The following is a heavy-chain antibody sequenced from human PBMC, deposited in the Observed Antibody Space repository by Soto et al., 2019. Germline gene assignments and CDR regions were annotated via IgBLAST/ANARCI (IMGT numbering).Heavy chain of an antibody. D-gene: IGHD2-15*01. CDR2: ISGSGGST. V-gene: IGHV3-23*01. J-gene: IGHJ3*02. CDR1: GFTFSSYS. Sequence: GGSLRLSCAASGFTFSSYSMRWVRQAPGKGLEWVSAISGSGGSTYYADSVKGRFTISRDNSKNTLYLQMNSLRAEDTAVYYCAKDVGVVAATTSAFDIWGQGTMVTVSS. CDR3: AKDVGVVAATTSAFDI.